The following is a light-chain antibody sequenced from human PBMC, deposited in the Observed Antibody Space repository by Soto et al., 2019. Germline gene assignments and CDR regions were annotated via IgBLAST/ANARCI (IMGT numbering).Light chain of an antibody. CDR3: QQYGSSPFT. V-gene: IGKV3-20*01. Sequence: EIVLTQSPGTLSLSPGERATLSCRASQSVSRTYLAWYQQKPGLAPRLLIYGASSRATGIPDRFSGSGSGTDFTLTISRLEPEDFAVYYCQQYGSSPFTFGPGTKVDIK. CDR1: QSVSRTY. CDR2: GAS. J-gene: IGKJ3*01.